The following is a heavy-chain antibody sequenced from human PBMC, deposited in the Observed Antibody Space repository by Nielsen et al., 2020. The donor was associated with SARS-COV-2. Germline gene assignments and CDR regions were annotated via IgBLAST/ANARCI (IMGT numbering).Heavy chain of an antibody. J-gene: IGHJ6*02. V-gene: IGHV3-30*03. Sequence: WIRQPPGKGLEWVAVISYDGSNKYYADSVKGRFTISRDNSKNTLYLQMNSLRAEDTAVYYCARRSSWYFPRGYYYGMDVWGQGTTVTVSS. CDR3: ARRSSWYFPRGYYYGMDV. CDR2: ISYDGSNK. D-gene: IGHD6-13*01.